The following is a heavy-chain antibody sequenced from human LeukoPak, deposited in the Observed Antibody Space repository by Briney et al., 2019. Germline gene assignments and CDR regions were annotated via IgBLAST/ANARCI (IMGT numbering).Heavy chain of an antibody. D-gene: IGHD6-19*01. J-gene: IGHJ4*02. CDR2: INANSGGT. CDR3: AREASSGWGYFDY. V-gene: IGHV1-2*02. Sequence: GASVKVSCKASGYTFTGYYMHWVRQAPGQGLEWMGWINANSGGTNYAQKFQGRVTMTRDTSISTAYMELSRLRSDDTAVYYCAREASSGWGYFDYWGQGTLVTVST. CDR1: GYTFTGYY.